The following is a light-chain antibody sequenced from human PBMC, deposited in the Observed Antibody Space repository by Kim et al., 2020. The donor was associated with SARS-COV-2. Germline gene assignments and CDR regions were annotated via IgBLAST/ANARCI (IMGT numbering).Light chain of an antibody. CDR3: QQTNSMPYT. CDR2: AAS. Sequence: SASVGDRVTITCRASQNINNYLNCYQHTPGKAPKFLISAASSLQSGVPSRFSGSGSGTDFILTINSLQPEDFATYHCQQTNSMPYTFGQGTKLEI. V-gene: IGKV1-39*01. J-gene: IGKJ2*01. CDR1: QNINNY.